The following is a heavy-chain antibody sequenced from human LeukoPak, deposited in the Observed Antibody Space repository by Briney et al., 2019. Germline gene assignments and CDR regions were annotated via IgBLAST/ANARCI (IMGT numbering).Heavy chain of an antibody. CDR1: GLTVSDAW. CDR2: IKSKSDGGTT. V-gene: IGHV3-15*01. J-gene: IGHJ4*02. CDR3: ARDLWELRGY. Sequence: PGGSLRLSCAASGLTVSDAWMSWVRQAPGKGLEWVGRIKSKSDGGTTDYAAPVKGRFTISRDESKNTLYLQMNSLRAEDTAVYYCARDLWELRGYWGQGTLVTVSS. D-gene: IGHD1-26*01.